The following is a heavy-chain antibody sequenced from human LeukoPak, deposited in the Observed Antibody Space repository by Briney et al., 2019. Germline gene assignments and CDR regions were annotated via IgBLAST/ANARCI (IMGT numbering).Heavy chain of an antibody. CDR3: ARDGRIRSPITNWFDP. J-gene: IGHJ5*02. D-gene: IGHD2/OR15-2a*01. V-gene: IGHV4-38-2*02. CDR1: GYSISSGYY. Sequence: PSETLSLTCTVSGYSISSGYYWGWIRQPPGKGLEWIASIYHSGSTYYNPSLKSRVTISVDTSKNQVSLKLSSVTAADTAVYYCARDGRIRSPITNWFDPWGQGTLVTVSS. CDR2: IYHSGST.